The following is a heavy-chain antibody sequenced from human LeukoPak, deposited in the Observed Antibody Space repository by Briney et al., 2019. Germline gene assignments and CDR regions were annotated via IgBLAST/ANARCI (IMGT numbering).Heavy chain of an antibody. V-gene: IGHV3-23*01. CDR2: ISGSGGST. CDR3: ARATPDWPTSGGAFDI. D-gene: IGHD2-15*01. Sequence: GGSLRLSCAASGFTFSSYAMSWVRQAPGKGLGWVSAISGSGGSTYYADSVKGRFTISRDNSKNTLYLQMNSLRAEDTAVYYCARATPDWPTSGGAFDIWGQGTMVTVSS. CDR1: GFTFSSYA. J-gene: IGHJ3*02.